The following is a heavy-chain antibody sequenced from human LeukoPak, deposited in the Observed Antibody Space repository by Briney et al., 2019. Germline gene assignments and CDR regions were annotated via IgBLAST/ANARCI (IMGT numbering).Heavy chain of an antibody. D-gene: IGHD5-12*01. CDR2: IYYSGST. CDR3: VSGNGYDFRYFDY. V-gene: IGHV4-31*03. J-gene: IGHJ4*02. Sequence: SDTLSLIRTVSGRSLSRGAYYWSWVRQHPGKGLEWIGYIYYSGSTYYNPSLKSRVTISVDTYKNQFSLRLSSVTAADTAGYYCVSGNGYDFRYFDYWGQGTLVTVSS. CDR1: GRSLSRGAYY.